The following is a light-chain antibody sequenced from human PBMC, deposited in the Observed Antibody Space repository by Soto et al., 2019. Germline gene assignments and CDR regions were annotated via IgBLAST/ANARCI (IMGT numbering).Light chain of an antibody. CDR3: QKRKT. CDR2: AAS. V-gene: IGKV1-39*01. J-gene: IGKJ1*01. Sequence: DIQMTQSPSSLSASVGDRVTITCRASQSISSYLNWYQQKPGKAPKLLIYAASSLQSGVPSRFSGSGSGTDFTLTISSLQPEDFATYYCQKRKTFGQGTKVEIK. CDR1: QSISSY.